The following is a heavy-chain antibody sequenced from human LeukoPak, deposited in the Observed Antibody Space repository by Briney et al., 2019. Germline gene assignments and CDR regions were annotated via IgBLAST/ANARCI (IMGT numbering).Heavy chain of an antibody. CDR3: ARDNYYRMDV. V-gene: IGHV3-7*01. CDR1: ASRFTFRDSY. Sequence: PGGSLRLSYAASASRFTFRDSYMAWVRQAPGKGLEWVGNIKEDGSEKYYVDSVKGRFTISRDNAKNSLYLQMNSLRAEDTAVYYCARDNYYRMDVWGRGTTVIVSS. CDR2: IKEDGSEK. J-gene: IGHJ6*04.